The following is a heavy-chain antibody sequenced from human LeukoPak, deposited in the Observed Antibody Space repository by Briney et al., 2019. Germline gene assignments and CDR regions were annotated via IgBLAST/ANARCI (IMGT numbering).Heavy chain of an antibody. CDR2: IKQDGSEK. D-gene: IGHD3-10*02. CDR1: GFTFRSYW. J-gene: IGHJ6*04. V-gene: IGHV3-7*03. Sequence: GGSLRLSCAASGFTFRSYWMSWVRQAPGKGLEWVANIKQDGSEKYYVDSVKGRFTISRDNAKNSLYLQMNSLRAEDTAVYYCARDSRFGELLYNHYGMDVWGKGTTVTVSS. CDR3: ARDSRFGELLYNHYGMDV.